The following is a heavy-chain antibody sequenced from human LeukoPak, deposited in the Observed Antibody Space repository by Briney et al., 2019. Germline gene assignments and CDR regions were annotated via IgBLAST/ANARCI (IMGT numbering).Heavy chain of an antibody. CDR1: GGSISSYY. D-gene: IGHD3-3*01. CDR2: IYYSGST. CDR3: ARGRFLEWLLFDY. Sequence: PSETLSATCTVSGGSISSYYWSWIQQPPGNGLEWIGYIYYSGSTNYNPSLKSRVTISVDTSKNQFSLKLSSVTAADTAVYYCARGRFLEWLLFDYWGQGTLVTVSS. V-gene: IGHV4-59*01. J-gene: IGHJ4*02.